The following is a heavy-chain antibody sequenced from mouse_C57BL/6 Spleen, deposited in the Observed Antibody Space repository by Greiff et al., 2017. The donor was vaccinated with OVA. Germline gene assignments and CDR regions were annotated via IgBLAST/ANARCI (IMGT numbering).Heavy chain of an antibody. CDR2: ISNGGGST. V-gene: IGHV5-12*01. J-gene: IGHJ1*03. CDR3: ARGEYYSNYERYFDV. Sequence: DVMLVESGGGLVQPGGSLKLSCAASGFTFSDYYMYWVRQTPEKRLEWVAYISNGGGSTYYPDTVKGRFTISRDNAKNTLYRQMSRLKSEDTAMYYCARGEYYSNYERYFDVWGTGTTVTVSS. CDR1: GFTFSDYY. D-gene: IGHD2-5*01.